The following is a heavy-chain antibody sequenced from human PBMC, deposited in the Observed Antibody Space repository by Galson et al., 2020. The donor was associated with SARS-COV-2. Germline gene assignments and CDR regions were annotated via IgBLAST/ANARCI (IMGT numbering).Heavy chain of an antibody. V-gene: IGHV5-51*01. D-gene: IGHD3-22*01. CDR3: ARRGTYYYDNNAWGYDDY. CDR2: IYPGDSDT. Sequence: GESLKISCKGSGYRFTNYWIGWVRQMPGKGLEWMGIIYPGDSDTRYSPSFEGQVTISADKSISTAFLQWHSLKASDTAMYYCARRGTYYYDNNAWGYDDYWGQGTLVTVSS. CDR1: GYRFTNYW. J-gene: IGHJ4*02.